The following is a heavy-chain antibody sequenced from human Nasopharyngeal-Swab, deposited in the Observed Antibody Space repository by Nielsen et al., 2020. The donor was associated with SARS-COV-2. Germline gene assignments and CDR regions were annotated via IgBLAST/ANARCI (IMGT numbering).Heavy chain of an antibody. D-gene: IGHD3-3*01. J-gene: IGHJ3*02. CDR2: INTNTGNP. V-gene: IGHV7-4-1*02. CDR3: ARGDYDFWSGWVSAFDI. Sequence: ASVKVSCKASGYTFTSYAMNWVRQAPGQGLEWMGWINTNTGNPTYAQGFTGRFVFSLDTFVSTAYLQISSLKAEDTAVYYCARGDYDFWSGWVSAFDIWGQGTMVTVSS. CDR1: GYTFTSYA.